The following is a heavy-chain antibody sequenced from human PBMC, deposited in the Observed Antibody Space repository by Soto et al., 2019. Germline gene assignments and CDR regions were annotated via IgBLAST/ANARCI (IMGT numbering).Heavy chain of an antibody. D-gene: IGHD5-12*01. V-gene: IGHV4-34*01. CDR3: ARGGYSGYDPLLN. J-gene: IGHJ4*02. CDR1: GGSFSGDY. CDR2: INHSGST. Sequence: SETLSLTCAVYGGSFSGDYWSWIRQPPGKGLEWIGEINHSGSTNYNPSLKSRVTISVDTSKNQFSLKPSSVTAADTAVYYCARGGYSGYDPLLNWGQGTLVTVSS.